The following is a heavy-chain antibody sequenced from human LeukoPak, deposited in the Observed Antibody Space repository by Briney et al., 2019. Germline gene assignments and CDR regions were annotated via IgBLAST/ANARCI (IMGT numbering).Heavy chain of an antibody. J-gene: IGHJ4*02. D-gene: IGHD4-23*01. CDR3: ARESHVYGGNSFDY. Sequence: ASVKVSCKASGYTFTVYYMHWVRQAPGQGLEWMGRINPNSGGTNYAQKFQGRVTMTRDTSISTAYMELSRLRSDDTAVYYCARESHVYGGNSFDYWGQGTLVTVSS. CDR1: GYTFTVYY. CDR2: INPNSGGT. V-gene: IGHV1-2*06.